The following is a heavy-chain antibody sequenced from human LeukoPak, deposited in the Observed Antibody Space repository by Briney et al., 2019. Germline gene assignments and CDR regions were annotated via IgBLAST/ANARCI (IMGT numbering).Heavy chain of an antibody. CDR2: IYYSGST. D-gene: IGHD3-16*02. V-gene: IGHV4-59*12. CDR1: GGSISSYY. CDR3: ARTRVIALGPDDAFDI. J-gene: IGHJ3*02. Sequence: SETLSLTCTVSGGSISSYYWSWIRQPPGKGLEWIGYIYYSGSTNYKPSLKSRVAISVDTSKNQFSLKLSSVTAADTAVYYCARTRVIALGPDDAFDIWGQGTMVTVSS.